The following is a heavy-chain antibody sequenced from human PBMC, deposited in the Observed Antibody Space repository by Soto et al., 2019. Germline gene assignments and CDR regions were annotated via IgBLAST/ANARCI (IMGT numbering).Heavy chain of an antibody. J-gene: IGHJ6*03. Sequence: GESLKISCKGSGYSFTSYWIGWVRQMPGKGLEWMGIIYPGESDTRYSQSFQGQVTISADKSISTAYLQWSSLKASDTAMYYCARHVTTVTKYPDYYYHYMDVWGKGTTVTVSS. V-gene: IGHV5-51*01. CDR3: ARHVTTVTKYPDYYYHYMDV. D-gene: IGHD4-4*01. CDR2: IYPGESDT. CDR1: GYSFTSYW.